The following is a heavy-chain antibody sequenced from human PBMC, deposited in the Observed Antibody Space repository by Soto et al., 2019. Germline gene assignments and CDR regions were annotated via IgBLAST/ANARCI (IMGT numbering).Heavy chain of an antibody. CDR1: GGSISSSNW. CDR2: IYHSGST. CDR3: ARDGTYYYDSSGFFDY. V-gene: IGHV4-4*02. Sequence: QVQLQESGPGLVKPSGTLSLTCAVSGGSISSSNWWSWVRQPPGKGLEWIGEIYHSGSTNYNPSLNSRVTISVDKSKNQFSLKLSSVTAADTAVYYCARDGTYYYDSSGFFDYWGQGTLVTVSS. J-gene: IGHJ4*02. D-gene: IGHD3-22*01.